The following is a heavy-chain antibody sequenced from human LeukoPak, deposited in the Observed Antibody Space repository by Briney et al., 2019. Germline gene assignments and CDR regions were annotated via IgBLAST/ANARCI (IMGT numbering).Heavy chain of an antibody. D-gene: IGHD6-19*01. V-gene: IGHV3-21*01. CDR2: ISNSSSYI. Sequence: PGGSLRLSCAASGFTFSSYSMNWVRQAPGKGLEWVSSISNSSSYIYYADSVKGRFTISRDNAKNSLYLQMNSLRAEDTAVYYCARDFGIAVPPGNGMDVWGQGTTVTVSS. CDR3: ARDFGIAVPPGNGMDV. CDR1: GFTFSSYS. J-gene: IGHJ6*02.